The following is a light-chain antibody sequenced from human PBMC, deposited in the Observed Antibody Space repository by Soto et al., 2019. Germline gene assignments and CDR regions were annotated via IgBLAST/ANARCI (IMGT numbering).Light chain of an antibody. CDR3: SHYEYSPYT. Sequence: EILLTQSPGTLSLSPGERATLSCRASQSIGSSYLAWYQQKPGQDPRLLIYGASSMATDIPDRFSVSGSGTDFTLTISSLEPEDFAVYYCSHYEYSPYTFAPGTKLEIK. J-gene: IGKJ2*01. CDR1: QSIGSSY. CDR2: GAS. V-gene: IGKV3-20*01.